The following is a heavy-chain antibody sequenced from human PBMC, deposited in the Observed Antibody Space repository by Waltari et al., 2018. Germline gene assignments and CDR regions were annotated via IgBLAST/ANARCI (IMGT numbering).Heavy chain of an antibody. Sequence: QVQLQESGPGLVKPSGTLSLTCAVSGGSIRSRNWWSWVRQPPGKGLEWIGEIYHSGSTNYNPALKRRVTISVDKSKNQFSLKLSSVTAADTAVYYCARTLPSRQLWDLWGQRTLVIVSA. CDR3: ARTLPSRQLWDL. V-gene: IGHV4-4*02. J-gene: IGHJ5*02. CDR1: GGSIRSRNW. CDR2: IYHSGST. D-gene: IGHD5-18*01.